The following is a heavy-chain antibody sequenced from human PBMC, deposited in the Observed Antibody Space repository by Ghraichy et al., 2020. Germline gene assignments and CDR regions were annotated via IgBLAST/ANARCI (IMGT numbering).Heavy chain of an antibody. V-gene: IGHV4-59*01. J-gene: IGHJ3*02. CDR3: ARGRPPQSGSYPDAFDI. D-gene: IGHD1-26*01. CDR1: GTSIRAYF. Sequence: SETLSLTCTVSGTSIRAYFWSWIPQPPGMGLEGIGDIFYSGGASYNPSLRSRVTISIAASNNQFSLNLTSVTAADTAVYYCARGRPPQSGSYPDAFDIWGQGTMITVSS. CDR2: IFYSGGA.